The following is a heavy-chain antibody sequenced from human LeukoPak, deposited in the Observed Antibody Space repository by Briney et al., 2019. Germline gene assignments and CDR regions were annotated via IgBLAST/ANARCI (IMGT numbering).Heavy chain of an antibody. J-gene: IGHJ4*02. CDR3: TTAPSDQFDF. CDR1: GFTFRSYA. V-gene: IGHV3-23*01. Sequence: QTGGSLRLSCAASGFTFRSYAMSWVRQAPGKGLEWVSGTNGRGDSTYYADSVKGRFTISRDNSKNTLYLQMNSLKTEDTAVYYCTTAPSDQFDFWGQGTLVTVSS. CDR2: TNGRGDST.